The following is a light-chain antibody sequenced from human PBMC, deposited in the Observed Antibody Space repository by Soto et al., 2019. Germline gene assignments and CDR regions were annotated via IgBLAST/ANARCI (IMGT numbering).Light chain of an antibody. V-gene: IGKV1-39*01. CDR2: DAS. J-gene: IGKJ4*01. CDR3: QQSYSTPLT. CDR1: QSINSY. Sequence: DSQITQSRSSLSASVGDRVTITCRSSQSINSYLNWYQQKPGKAPELLIYDASSLQSGVPSRFSGSGSGTDFTLTISSLQPEDFATYYCQQSYSTPLTFGGGTKVDI.